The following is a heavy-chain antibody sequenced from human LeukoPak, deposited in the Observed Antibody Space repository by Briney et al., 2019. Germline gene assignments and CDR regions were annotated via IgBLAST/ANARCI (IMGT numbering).Heavy chain of an antibody. V-gene: IGHV1-8*03. CDR1: GYTFTSYD. CDR2: MNPNSGNT. CDR3: ARVRIAARPRGYYFDY. J-gene: IGHJ4*02. D-gene: IGHD6-6*01. Sequence: AASVKVSCKASGYTFTSYDINWVRQATGQGLEWMGWMNPNSGNTGYAQKFQGRVTITRNTSISTAYMELSSLRSEDTAVYYCARVRIAARPRGYYFDYWGQGTLVTVSS.